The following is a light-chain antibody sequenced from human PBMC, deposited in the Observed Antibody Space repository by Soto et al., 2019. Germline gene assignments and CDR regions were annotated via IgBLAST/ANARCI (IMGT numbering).Light chain of an antibody. J-gene: IGLJ2*01. CDR3: SSYSSSTTLVV. CDR2: DVS. CDR1: SSDVGGYNY. Sequence: QSALTQPASVSGSPGQSITISCIGTSSDVGGYNYVSWYQQHPGKAPKLMIQDVSDRPSGVSNRFSGSKSGNTASLTISGLQAEDEAGYYCSSYSSSTTLVVFGGGTKLTVL. V-gene: IGLV2-14*01.